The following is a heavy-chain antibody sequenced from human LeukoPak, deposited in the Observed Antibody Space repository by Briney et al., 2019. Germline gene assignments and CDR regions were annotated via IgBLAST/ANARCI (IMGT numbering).Heavy chain of an antibody. V-gene: IGHV3-23*01. CDR2: ISGSGGST. CDR3: AKGGYCSGGSCYSSSHFDY. Sequence: GGFLRLSCAASGFTFSSYAMSWVRQAPGKGPEWVSAISGSGGSTYYADSVKGRFTISRDNSKNTLYLQMNSLRAEDTAVYYCAKGGYCSGGSCYSSSHFDYWGQGTLVTVSS. J-gene: IGHJ4*02. CDR1: GFTFSSYA. D-gene: IGHD2-15*01.